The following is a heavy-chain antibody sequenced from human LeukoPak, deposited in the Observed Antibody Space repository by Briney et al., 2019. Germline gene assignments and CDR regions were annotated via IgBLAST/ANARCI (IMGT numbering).Heavy chain of an antibody. CDR2: IYHSGYT. CDR3: ARDMNPTHYFDY. V-gene: IGHV4-38-2*02. Sequence: PSETLSLTCNVSGYSIGSGYYWAWIRQAPGKGLEWIGSIYHSGYTHYNPSLKGRVTISVDTSKNDFSLKLSSVAAADTAIYYCARDMNPTHYFDYWGQGTLVTVSS. J-gene: IGHJ4*02. D-gene: IGHD3-16*01. CDR1: GYSIGSGYY.